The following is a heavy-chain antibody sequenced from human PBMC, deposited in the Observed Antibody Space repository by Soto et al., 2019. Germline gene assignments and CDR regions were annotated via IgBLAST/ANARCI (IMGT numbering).Heavy chain of an antibody. V-gene: IGHV3-30*04. D-gene: IGHD1-26*01. CDR2: ISYDGRDK. CDR1: GFTFSSYA. Sequence: QVQLVESGGGVVQPGRSLSLSCAASGFTFSSYAMHWVRQAPGTGLEWVAVISYDGRDKYYPDSVKGRFTISRDNSKNTLYLQMNSLRAEDTAVYYWARSAGGSYQQYDYCGQGTLVTVSS. J-gene: IGHJ4*02. CDR3: ARSAGGSYQQYDY.